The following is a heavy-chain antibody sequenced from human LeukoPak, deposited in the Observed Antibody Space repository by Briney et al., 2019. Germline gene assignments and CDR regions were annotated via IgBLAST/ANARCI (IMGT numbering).Heavy chain of an antibody. Sequence: SETLSLTCAVYAGSFSGYYWSWIRQPPGKGLEWIGEINHSGSTNYNPSLKSRVTMLVDMSKNQFSLKLSSVTAADTAVYYCARGGDSSGYYLQDAFDIWGQGTMVTVSS. CDR2: INHSGST. D-gene: IGHD3-22*01. V-gene: IGHV4-34*01. CDR1: AGSFSGYY. CDR3: ARGGDSSGYYLQDAFDI. J-gene: IGHJ3*02.